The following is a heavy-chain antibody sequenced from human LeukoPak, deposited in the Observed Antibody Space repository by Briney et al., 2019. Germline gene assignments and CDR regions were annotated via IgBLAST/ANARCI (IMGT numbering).Heavy chain of an antibody. J-gene: IGHJ6*02. CDR1: GFTFSSYS. D-gene: IGHD3-3*01. CDR3: ARPPDYDFWSGYYTNYYYYGMDV. Sequence: PGGSLRLSCAASGFTFSSYSMNWVRQAPGKGLEWVSSISGSSSYIYYADSVKGRFTISRDNAKNSLYLQMNSLRAEDTAVYYCARPPDYDFWSGYYTNYYYYGMDVWGQGTTVTVSS. CDR2: ISGSSSYI. V-gene: IGHV3-21*01.